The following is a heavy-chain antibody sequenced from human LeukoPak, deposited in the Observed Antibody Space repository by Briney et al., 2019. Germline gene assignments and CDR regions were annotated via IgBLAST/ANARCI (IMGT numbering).Heavy chain of an antibody. Sequence: GGSLRLSCTASGFTFSSYGMHWVRQAPGKGLEWVAVISYDGSNKYYADSVKGRFTISRDNSKNTLYLQMNSLRAEDTAVYYCAKDQYGSSWRFDYWGQGTLVTVSS. J-gene: IGHJ4*02. CDR3: AKDQYGSSWRFDY. CDR1: GFTFSSYG. V-gene: IGHV3-30*18. D-gene: IGHD6-13*01. CDR2: ISYDGSNK.